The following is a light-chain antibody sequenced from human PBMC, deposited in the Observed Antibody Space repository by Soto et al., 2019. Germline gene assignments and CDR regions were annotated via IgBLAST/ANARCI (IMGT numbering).Light chain of an antibody. CDR1: QSVSSNN. J-gene: IGKJ2*01. V-gene: IGKV3-20*01. Sequence: EIVLTQSPGTLSLSPGERATLSCRASQSVSSNNLAWYQQRPGQAPRVVIYGASTRATGIPERFSGSGSGTDFTLTISRLEPEDFAVYYCQQYDRSPFTFGQGTRLEIK. CDR2: GAS. CDR3: QQYDRSPFT.